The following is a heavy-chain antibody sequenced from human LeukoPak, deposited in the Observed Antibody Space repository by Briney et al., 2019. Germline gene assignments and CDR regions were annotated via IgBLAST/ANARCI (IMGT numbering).Heavy chain of an antibody. J-gene: IGHJ4*02. CDR2: ISGSGDKT. Sequence: GGSLRLSCAASGFTFSSYAMSWVRQAPGKGLEWVSTISGSGDKTYYADSVKGRFTISRDNSKNTLYLQMSSLRAEDTAVYFCASKSGADYNWGGRGTLVTVSP. D-gene: IGHD5-24*01. CDR1: GFTFSSYA. CDR3: ASKSGADYNW. V-gene: IGHV3-23*01.